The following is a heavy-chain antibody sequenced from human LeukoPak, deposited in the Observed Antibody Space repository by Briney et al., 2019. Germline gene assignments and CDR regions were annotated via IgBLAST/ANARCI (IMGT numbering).Heavy chain of an antibody. J-gene: IGHJ4*02. Sequence: GRSLRLSCAASGFTFDDYAMHWVRQAPGKGLEWVSGISWNSGSIGYADSVKGRFTISRDNAENSLYLQMNSLRAEDTALYYCAKDKGWLQSYFDYWGQGTLVTVSS. CDR1: GFTFDDYA. D-gene: IGHD5-24*01. CDR3: AKDKGWLQSYFDY. CDR2: ISWNSGSI. V-gene: IGHV3-9*01.